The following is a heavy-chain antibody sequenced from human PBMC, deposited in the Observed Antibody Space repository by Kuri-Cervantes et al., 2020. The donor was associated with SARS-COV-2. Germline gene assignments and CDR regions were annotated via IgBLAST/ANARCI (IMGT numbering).Heavy chain of an antibody. CDR1: GFNFSRTD. Sequence: GESLKISCAASGFNFSRTDMHWVRQAPGKGLEWVAVISHDGKNKKCIASGKGRFTISRDNSQNTLYLHMKSLRSEDTAVYYCATGVRGYSYGPDYWGQGTLVTVSS. CDR3: ATGVRGYSYGPDY. D-gene: IGHD5-18*01. CDR2: ISHDGKNK. V-gene: IGHV3-30*03. J-gene: IGHJ4*02.